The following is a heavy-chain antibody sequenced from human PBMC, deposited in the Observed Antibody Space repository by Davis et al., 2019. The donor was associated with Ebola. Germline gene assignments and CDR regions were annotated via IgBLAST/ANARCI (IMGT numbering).Heavy chain of an antibody. J-gene: IGHJ4*02. CDR3: ANFGTSSGNN. CDR2: INSGSIFI. CDR1: GFSFETYL. Sequence: GESLKISCAASGFSFETYLMNWVRQAPGKGLEWVASINSGSIFINCADSVKGRFTISRDNAKNSLFLQMNSLRAEDTAVYYCANFGTSSGNNWGQGTLVTVSS. V-gene: IGHV3-21*01. D-gene: IGHD6-6*01.